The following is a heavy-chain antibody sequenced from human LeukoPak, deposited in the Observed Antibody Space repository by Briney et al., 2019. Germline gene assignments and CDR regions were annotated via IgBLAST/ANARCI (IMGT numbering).Heavy chain of an antibody. J-gene: IGHJ4*02. CDR2: ITSPVGRM. D-gene: IGHD6-19*01. CDR3: ATDGRSSGWYGFDY. V-gene: IGHV3-21*01. CDR1: GFTFSSYS. Sequence: NPGGSLRPSCAASGFTFSSYSMNWVRQAPGKGLEWVSSITSPVGRMYYADSLKGRITISRDNARSTLYLQMNSLRAEDTAVYYCATDGRSSGWYGFDYWGQGILVTVSS.